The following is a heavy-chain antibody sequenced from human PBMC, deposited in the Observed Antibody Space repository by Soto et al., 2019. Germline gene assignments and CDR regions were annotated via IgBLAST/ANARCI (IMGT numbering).Heavy chain of an antibody. D-gene: IGHD6-19*01. CDR1: GGTFTTYD. CDR3: ARDRSSSWYNGTFYFDS. J-gene: IGHJ4*02. Sequence: QVQLVQSGAEVRKPGSSVKVSCQASGGTFTTYDISWVRQAPGQWLEWMGGIIPLFDATKYAQKFQGRVTITADKSTGTAYMELNSLRSEDTSMYYCARDRSSSWYNGTFYFDSWGQGTLVTCSS. CDR2: IIPLFDAT. V-gene: IGHV1-69*06.